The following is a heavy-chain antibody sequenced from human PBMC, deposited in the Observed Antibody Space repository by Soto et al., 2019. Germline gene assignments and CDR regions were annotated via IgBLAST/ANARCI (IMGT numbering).Heavy chain of an antibody. CDR1: GGSISSSSYY. V-gene: IGHV4-39*01. CDR3: ARHGASGRSWYVPGNWFDP. CDR2: IYYSGST. J-gene: IGHJ5*02. Sequence: SETLSLTCTFSGGSISSSSYYWGWIRQPPGKGLEWIGSIYYSGSTYYNPSLKSRVTISVDTSKNQFSLKLSSVTAADTAVYYCARHGASGRSWYVPGNWFDPWGQGTLVTVSS. D-gene: IGHD6-13*01.